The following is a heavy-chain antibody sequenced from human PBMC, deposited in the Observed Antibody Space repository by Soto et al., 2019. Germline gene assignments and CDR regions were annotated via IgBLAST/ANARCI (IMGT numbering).Heavy chain of an antibody. CDR3: ARVSREVVPAAIDY. CDR1: GFTFSSYW. V-gene: IGHV3-74*01. CDR2: NNSDGSST. J-gene: IGHJ4*02. D-gene: IGHD2-2*01. Sequence: EVQLVESGGGLVQPGGSLRLSCAASGFTFSSYWIHWVRQAAGTGLVWVSRNNSDGSSTTYADSVKGRFTISRDNAKNTLYLQMTSLRAEDTAVYYCARVSREVVPAAIDYWGQGTLVTVSS.